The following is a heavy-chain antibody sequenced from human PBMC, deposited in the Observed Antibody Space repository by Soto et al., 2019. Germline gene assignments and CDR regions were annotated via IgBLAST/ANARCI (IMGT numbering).Heavy chain of an antibody. V-gene: IGHV3-48*03. J-gene: IGHJ6*01. D-gene: IGHD2-21*01. Sequence: ESGGGLVQPGGSLRLSCAASGFTLSSYEMNWVRKAPGKGLEWVSYISSSGRTTYYADSVKGRFTISRDNAKNSLSVQMNSLRADDTAVYYCARDRDELVGIFPYYYGMDVWGQGTTVTVSS. CDR2: ISSSGRTT. CDR3: ARDRDELVGIFPYYYGMDV. CDR1: GFTLSSYE.